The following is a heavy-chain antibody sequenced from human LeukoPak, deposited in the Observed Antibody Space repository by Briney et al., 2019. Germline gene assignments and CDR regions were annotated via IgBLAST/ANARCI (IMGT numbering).Heavy chain of an antibody. CDR2: ISGSGETT. CDR3: AKFGGDFWSGFDTINEMDV. Sequence: PGGSLRLSCAASRFYFTSFAMAWVRQAPGKGLEWVSAISGSGETTYYTESVKGRFIISRDNSNQILSLQMNSLRADDTAVYYCAKFGGDFWSGFDTINEMDVWGQGSVVNVS. D-gene: IGHD3-3*01. J-gene: IGHJ6*02. V-gene: IGHV3-23*01. CDR1: RFYFTSFA.